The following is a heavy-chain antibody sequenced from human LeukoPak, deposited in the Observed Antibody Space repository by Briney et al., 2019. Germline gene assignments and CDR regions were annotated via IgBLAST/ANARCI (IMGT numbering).Heavy chain of an antibody. D-gene: IGHD2-2*01. CDR1: GFTFSSYA. CDR2: ISGSGGST. CDR3: AKETGYCSSTSCYSPCDF. J-gene: IGHJ4*02. V-gene: IGHV3-23*01. Sequence: GGSLRLSCAASGFTFSSYAMNWVRQAPRKGLEWVSAISGSGGSTYYADSVKGRFTISRDNSKNTLYLQMNSLRAEDTAVYYCAKETGYCSSTSCYSPCDFWGQGTLVTVSS.